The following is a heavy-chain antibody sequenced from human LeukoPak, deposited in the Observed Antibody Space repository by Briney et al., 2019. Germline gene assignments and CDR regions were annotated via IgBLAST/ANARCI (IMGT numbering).Heavy chain of an antibody. CDR1: GFTFSSYA. J-gene: IGHJ4*02. CDR3: ARTYYYDNSGLAFDY. CDR2: ISYDGSNK. V-gene: IGHV3-30-3*01. Sequence: PGGSLRLSCAASGFTFSSYAMHWVRQAPGKGLEWVALISYDGSNKYYADSVKGRFTISRDNSKNTLYLQLNSLRTEDTAVYYCARTYYYDNSGLAFDYWGQGTLVTVSS. D-gene: IGHD3-22*01.